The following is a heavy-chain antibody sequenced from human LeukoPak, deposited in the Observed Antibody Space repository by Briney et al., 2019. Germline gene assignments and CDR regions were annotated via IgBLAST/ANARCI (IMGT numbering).Heavy chain of an antibody. CDR1: GFSFSSYG. V-gene: IGHV3-30*02. CDR3: AKDPGSKLLWFGELISVAHYMDV. D-gene: IGHD3-10*01. J-gene: IGHJ6*03. CDR2: IRYDGSNK. Sequence: GGSLRLSCAGSGFSFSSYGMHWVRQAPGKGLEWVAFIRYDGSNKYYADSVKGRFTISRDNSKNTLYLQMNSLRAEDTAVYYCAKDPGSKLLWFGELISVAHYMDVWGKGTTVTISS.